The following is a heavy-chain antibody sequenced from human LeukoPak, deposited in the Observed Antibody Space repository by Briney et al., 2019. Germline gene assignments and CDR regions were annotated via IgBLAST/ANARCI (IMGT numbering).Heavy chain of an antibody. D-gene: IGHD5-18*01. CDR1: GGSISSYY. CDR3: ARDHTASDYYYYGMDV. J-gene: IGHJ6*02. Sequence: PSETLSLTCTVSGGSISSYYWSWIRQPPGRGLEWIGYIYYSGSTNYNPSLKSRVTISVDTSKNQFSLKLSSVTAADTAVYYCARDHTASDYYYYGMDVWGQGTTVTVSS. V-gene: IGHV4-59*12. CDR2: IYYSGST.